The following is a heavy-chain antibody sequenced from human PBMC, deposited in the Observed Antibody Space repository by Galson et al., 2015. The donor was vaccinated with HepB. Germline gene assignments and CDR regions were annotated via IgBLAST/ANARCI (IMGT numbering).Heavy chain of an antibody. CDR1: GFTFSTYV. CDR2: ISYDGTNR. J-gene: IGHJ4*02. D-gene: IGHD1-14*01. CDR3: AKAGLDPEVLFSIHY. Sequence: SLRLSCAASGFTFSTYVMHWVRQCPGGGLEWVAVISYDGTNRFYADSVKGRFTVSRDNSKNTLSLQMNSLRADVTAVYYCAKAGLDPEVLFSIHYWGLGTLVTVSS. V-gene: IGHV3-30*18.